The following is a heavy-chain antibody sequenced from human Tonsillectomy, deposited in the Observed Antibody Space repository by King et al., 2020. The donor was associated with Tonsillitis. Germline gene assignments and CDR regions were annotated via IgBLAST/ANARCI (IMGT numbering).Heavy chain of an antibody. CDR2: IYPGDSDT. J-gene: IGHJ3*02. CDR3: ASGVIVVPAAYAFDI. Sequence: LVQSGAEVKKPGESLKISCKGSGFSFTSYWIGWVRQMPGKGLEWMGIIYPGDSDTKYSPSFQGQVTISADKSISTAYLQWSSLKASDTAIYYCASGVIVVPAAYAFDIWGQGTLVTVSS. D-gene: IGHD2-2*01. V-gene: IGHV5-51*03. CDR1: GFSFTSYW.